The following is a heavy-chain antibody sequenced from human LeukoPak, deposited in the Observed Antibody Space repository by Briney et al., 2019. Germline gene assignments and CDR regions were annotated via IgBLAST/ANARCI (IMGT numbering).Heavy chain of an antibody. CDR3: ARGTAAGRREFNFDY. CDR1: GFAFSSYA. CDR2: ISGSGGST. Sequence: GGSLRLSCAASGFAFSSYAMSWVRQAPGKGLEWVSVISGSGGSTYSADSVKGRFTISRDNSKNTLYLQMSSLRAEDTAVYYCARGTAAGRREFNFDYWGQGTLVTVSS. D-gene: IGHD6-13*01. V-gene: IGHV3-23*01. J-gene: IGHJ4*02.